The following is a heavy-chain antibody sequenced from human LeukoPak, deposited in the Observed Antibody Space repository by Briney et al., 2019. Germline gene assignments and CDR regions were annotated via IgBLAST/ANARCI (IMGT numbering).Heavy chain of an antibody. J-gene: IGHJ4*02. CDR3: VSPTADYPFLYYFDS. CDR2: ISSDGNSK. Sequence: GGSLRLSCAVSGLTFSSYDMHWVRQAPGKGLEWVAVISSDGNSKNFALSVKGRFAISRDNSKNTLFLQMNNLRSEDTALYYCVSPTADYPFLYYFDSWGQGTLVTVSS. D-gene: IGHD5-12*01. V-gene: IGHV3-30*09. CDR1: GLTFSSYD.